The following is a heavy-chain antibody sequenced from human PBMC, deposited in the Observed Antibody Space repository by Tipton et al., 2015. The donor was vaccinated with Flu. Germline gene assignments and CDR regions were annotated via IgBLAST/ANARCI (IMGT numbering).Heavy chain of an antibody. D-gene: IGHD4-11*01. V-gene: IGHV4-38-2*01. CDR2: VPRTGST. Sequence: LRLSCAVSGDSISSDFYCAWIRPCPGKGLEWIGTVPRTGSTIYNPSLKSRVTISIDTSKNPFSLNMKCVTAADMAVYYCARRDYSNYVSDPKSWFDPWGQGTLVAVSS. CDR1: GDSISSDFY. CDR3: ARRDYSNYVSDPKSWFDP. J-gene: IGHJ5*02.